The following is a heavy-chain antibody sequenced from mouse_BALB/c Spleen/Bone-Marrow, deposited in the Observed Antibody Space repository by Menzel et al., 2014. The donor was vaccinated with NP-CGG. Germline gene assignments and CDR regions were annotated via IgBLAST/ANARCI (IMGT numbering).Heavy chain of an antibody. V-gene: IGHV5-6*01. CDR1: GFTFSSYG. Sequence: EVKLVESEGDLVKPGGSLKLSCAASGFTFSSYGMSWVRQTPDKRLEWVATISSGGSYTYYPDSVKGRFTISRDNAKNTLYLQMSSLKSEDTAMYYCARDGLDYWGQGTTLTVSS. J-gene: IGHJ2*01. CDR2: ISSGGSYT. D-gene: IGHD3-1*01. CDR3: ARDGLDY.